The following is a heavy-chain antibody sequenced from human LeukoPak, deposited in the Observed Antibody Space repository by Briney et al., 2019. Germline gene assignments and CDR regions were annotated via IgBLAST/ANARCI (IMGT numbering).Heavy chain of an antibody. Sequence: ASVKVSCKASGYSFTGYYIHWVRQAPGQGLEWMAWINPNSGDTNFAQKFQGRVTMPRDTSISTVYMELSRLRSDDTAVFFCARGYYDSSDFEYFQHWGQGTLVTVSS. CDR2: INPNSGDT. V-gene: IGHV1-2*02. CDR3: ARGYYDSSDFEYFQH. CDR1: GYSFTGYY. D-gene: IGHD3-22*01. J-gene: IGHJ1*01.